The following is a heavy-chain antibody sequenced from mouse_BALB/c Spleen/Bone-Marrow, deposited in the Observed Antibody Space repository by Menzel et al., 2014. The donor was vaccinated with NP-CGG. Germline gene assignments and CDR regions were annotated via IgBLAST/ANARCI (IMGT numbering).Heavy chain of an antibody. CDR2: IYYSGSI. D-gene: IGHD1-2*01. CDR1: GISITTGNYR. Sequence: VQLQQSGPGLVKPSQTVSLTCTVTGISITTGNYRWSWIRQFPGNKLEWIGFIYYSGSITYNPSLTSRTTITRDTSXNQFFLEMNSLTAEDTATYYCARDVTTATENYFDYWGQGTTLTVSS. V-gene: IGHV3-5*02. J-gene: IGHJ2*01. CDR3: ARDVTTATENYFDY.